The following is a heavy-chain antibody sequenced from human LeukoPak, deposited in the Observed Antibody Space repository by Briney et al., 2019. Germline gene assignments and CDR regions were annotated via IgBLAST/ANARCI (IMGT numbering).Heavy chain of an antibody. D-gene: IGHD3-9*01. CDR3: ARDRYYDILTGYLEPTFYYYMDV. J-gene: IGHJ6*03. CDR1: GFTFSSYE. CDR2: ISSSGSTI. Sequence: GGSLRLSCAASGFTFSSYEMNWVRQAPGKGLEWVSYISSSGSTIYYADSVKGRFTISRDNAKNSLYLQMNSLRAEDTAVYYCARDRYYDILTGYLEPTFYYYMDVWGKGTTVTISS. V-gene: IGHV3-48*03.